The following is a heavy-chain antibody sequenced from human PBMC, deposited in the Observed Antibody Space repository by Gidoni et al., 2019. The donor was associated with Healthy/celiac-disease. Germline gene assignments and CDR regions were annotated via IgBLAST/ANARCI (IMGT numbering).Heavy chain of an antibody. Sequence: QVQLVQSGAEVNKPGSSVTVSCKASVGTFSSSTISWVQQAPGQGLEWMGRIIPSLGIANEAQKFQGRVTITEDKTTRTDYMELSRLRDEDTAVYYCESDYLLSGGFDHWGQGTLVTVSS. D-gene: IGHD3-16*01. V-gene: IGHV1-69*02. CDR2: IIPSLGIA. J-gene: IGHJ5*02. CDR1: VGTFSSST. CDR3: ESDYLLSGGFDH.